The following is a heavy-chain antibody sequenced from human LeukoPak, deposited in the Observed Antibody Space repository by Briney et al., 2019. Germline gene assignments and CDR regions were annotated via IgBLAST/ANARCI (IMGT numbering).Heavy chain of an antibody. Sequence: PGGSLTLSCAASGFTISSNYMSWVRQAAGKGLEWVSVIYSGGSTYYEDPVKGRFTISIDNSKNTLYLQMNSLSAEDTAVYYCARDLPICSGGSCYTRPFDYWGQGTLVTVSS. V-gene: IGHV3-53*01. J-gene: IGHJ4*02. CDR1: GFTISSNY. D-gene: IGHD2-15*01. CDR3: ARDLPICSGGSCYTRPFDY. CDR2: IYSGGST.